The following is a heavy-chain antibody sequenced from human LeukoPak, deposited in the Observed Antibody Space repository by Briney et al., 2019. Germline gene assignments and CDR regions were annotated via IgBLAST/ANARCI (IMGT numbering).Heavy chain of an antibody. V-gene: IGHV4-39*01. D-gene: IGHD3-22*01. J-gene: IGHJ5*02. Sequence: SETLSLTCTVSGGSISSSSHYWGWIRHPPGKGLEWIGSIYYSGSTYYNPSLKSRVTISVDTSKNQFSLKLSSVTAADTAVYYCARQAGYDSSGYSSINWFDPWGQGTLVTVSS. CDR3: ARQAGYDSSGYSSINWFDP. CDR2: IYYSGST. CDR1: GGSISSSSHY.